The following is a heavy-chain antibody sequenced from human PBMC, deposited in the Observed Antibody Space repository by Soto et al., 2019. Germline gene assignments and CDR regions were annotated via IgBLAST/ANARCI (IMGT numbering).Heavy chain of an antibody. CDR1: SGPDRSHN. J-gene: IGHJ6*02. D-gene: IGHD4-17*01. V-gene: IGHV4-59*08. Sequence: QVQLQQSGPRLVKPSETLSLTCTVSSGPDRSHNWGWIRQPPGRGLEWIGHVYYTGETAYNPSLRGRFTISADTSTNDISLTLNSVTAADTAVYYCVRQGIDYLHGLVDVWGQGTTVSVSS. CDR3: VRQGIDYLHGLVDV. CDR2: VYYTGET.